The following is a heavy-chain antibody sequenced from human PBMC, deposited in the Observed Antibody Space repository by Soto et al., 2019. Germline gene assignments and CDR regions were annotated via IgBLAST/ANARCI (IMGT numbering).Heavy chain of an antibody. J-gene: IGHJ4*02. CDR3: AREGNLGRWIQPLDS. D-gene: IGHD2-2*03. CDR1: GDSMSSYS. V-gene: IGHV4-59*01. CDR2: IHYNGNT. Sequence: PSETLSLTCTVSGDSMSSYSWSWIRQPPGKGLEWIGNIHYNGNTKYSPSLKSRVTMSVDTSKNHFSLKLISVTTADTAVYFCAREGNLGRWIQPLDSCGQGTLVTVS.